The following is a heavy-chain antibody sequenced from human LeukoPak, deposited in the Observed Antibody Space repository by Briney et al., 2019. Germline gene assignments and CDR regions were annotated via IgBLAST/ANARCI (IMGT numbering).Heavy chain of an antibody. CDR3: ARRAYYDILTGYIDY. CDR1: GGSVSSGSYY. CDR2: ISYSGST. Sequence: SETLSLTCTVSGGSVSSGSYYWSWIRQPPGKGLEWIGYISYSGSTDYNPSLKGRVTISVDTSKNQFSLKVSSVTAADTAVYYCARRAYYDILTGYIDYWGQGTLVTVSS. V-gene: IGHV4-61*01. D-gene: IGHD3-9*01. J-gene: IGHJ4*02.